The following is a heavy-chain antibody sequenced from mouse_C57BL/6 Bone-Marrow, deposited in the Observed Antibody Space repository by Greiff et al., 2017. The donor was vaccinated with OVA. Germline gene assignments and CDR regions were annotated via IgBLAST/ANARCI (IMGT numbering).Heavy chain of an antibody. D-gene: IGHD1-1*01. CDR2: ISSGSSTI. V-gene: IGHV5-17*01. J-gene: IGHJ4*01. Sequence: EVQGVESGGGLVKPGGSLKLSCASSGFTFSDYGMHWVRQAPEKGLEWVSYISSGSSTIYYAATVKGRFTISRDNAKNTLFLQMTSRRSEDTAMYYCARGYYGSSYVGFHWYAMDYWGQGTSVTVSS. CDR3: ARGYYGSSYVGFHWYAMDY. CDR1: GFTFSDYG.